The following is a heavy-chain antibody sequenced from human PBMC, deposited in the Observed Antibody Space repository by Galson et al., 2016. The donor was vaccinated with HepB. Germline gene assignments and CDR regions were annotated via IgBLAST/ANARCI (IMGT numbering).Heavy chain of an antibody. J-gene: IGHJ6*02. CDR2: IKRDESST. Sequence: SLRLSCAASGFTFSSYYMNWVRQAPGKGLVWVSRIKRDESSTSYADYVKGRFTISRDNAKNTLYLQMNSLRAEDTAVYYCARDPSYYSGMDVWGQGTTVTVSS. CDR3: ARDPSYYSGMDV. V-gene: IGHV3-74*01. CDR1: GFTFSSYY.